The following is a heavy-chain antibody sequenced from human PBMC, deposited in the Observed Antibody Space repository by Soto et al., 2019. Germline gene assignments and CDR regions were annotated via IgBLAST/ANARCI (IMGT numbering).Heavy chain of an antibody. CDR2: INPSGGST. CDR1: GYTFTSYY. J-gene: IGHJ6*02. V-gene: IGHV1-46*01. Sequence: VASVKVSCKASGYTFTSYYMHWVRQAPGQGLEWMGIINPSGGSTSYAQKFQGRVTMTRDTSTSTVYMELSSLRSEDTAVYYCARDYQYYDSSGYPLYYYGMDVWGQGTTVTVSS. D-gene: IGHD3-22*01. CDR3: ARDYQYYDSSGYPLYYYGMDV.